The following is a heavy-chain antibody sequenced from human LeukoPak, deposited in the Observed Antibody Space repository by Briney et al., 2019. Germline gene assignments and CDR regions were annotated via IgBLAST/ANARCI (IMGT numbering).Heavy chain of an antibody. CDR3: ATGYCSSTSCSYFDY. D-gene: IGHD2-2*03. V-gene: IGHV1-69*02. J-gene: IGHJ4*02. CDR1: GGTFSSYT. Sequence: ASVKVSCKXSGGTFSSYTISWVRQAPGQGLERMGRIIPILGIANYAQKFQGRVTITADKSTSTAYMELSSLRSEDTAVYYCATGYCSSTSCSYFDYWGQGTLVTVSS. CDR2: IIPILGIA.